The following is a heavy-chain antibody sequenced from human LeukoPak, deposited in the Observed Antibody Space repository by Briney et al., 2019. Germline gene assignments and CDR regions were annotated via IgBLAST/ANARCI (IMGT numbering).Heavy chain of an antibody. CDR3: AKASAMIVVVSKHFDY. J-gene: IGHJ4*02. V-gene: IGHV3-23*01. CDR2: INSSGGST. D-gene: IGHD3-22*01. Sequence: PGGSLRLSCAASGFTFSSYAMSWVRQAPGKGLEWVSGINSSGGSTYYADSVKGRFTISRDNSKNTLYLQMNSLRAEDTAVYYCAKASAMIVVVSKHFDYWGQGTLVTVSS. CDR1: GFTFSSYA.